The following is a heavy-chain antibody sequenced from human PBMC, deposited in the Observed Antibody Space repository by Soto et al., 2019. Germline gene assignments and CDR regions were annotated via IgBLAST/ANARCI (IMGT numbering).Heavy chain of an antibody. J-gene: IGHJ6*02. Sequence: GGSLRLSCAASGFTFSSYGMHWVRQAPGKGLEWVAVIWYDGSNKYYADSVKGRFTISRDNSKNTLYLQMNSLRAEDTAVYYCARERWGYCSGGSCYENVPYYYYYGMDVWGQGTTVTVSS. CDR3: ARERWGYCSGGSCYENVPYYYYYGMDV. D-gene: IGHD2-15*01. CDR1: GFTFSSYG. V-gene: IGHV3-33*01. CDR2: IWYDGSNK.